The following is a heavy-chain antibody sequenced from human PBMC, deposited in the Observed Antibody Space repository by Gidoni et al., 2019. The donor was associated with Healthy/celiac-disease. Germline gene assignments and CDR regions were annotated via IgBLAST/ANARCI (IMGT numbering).Heavy chain of an antibody. CDR1: GGSISSSSYY. Sequence: GGSISSSSYYWGWIRQPPGKGLEWIGSIYYSGSTYYNPSLKSRVTISVDTSKNQFSLKLSSVTAADTAVYYCARHSLRTAYYYDSSGDLGFDYWGQGTLVTVSS. V-gene: IGHV4-39*01. CDR3: ARHSLRTAYYYDSSGDLGFDY. CDR2: IYYSGST. J-gene: IGHJ4*02. D-gene: IGHD3-22*01.